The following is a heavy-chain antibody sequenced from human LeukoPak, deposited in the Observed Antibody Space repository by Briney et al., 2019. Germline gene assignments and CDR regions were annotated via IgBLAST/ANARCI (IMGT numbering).Heavy chain of an antibody. V-gene: IGHV4-4*07. Sequence: NSSETLSLTCTVSGGSISSYYWSWIRQPAGKGLEWIGRIYTSGSTNYNPSLKSRVTMSVDTSKNQFSLKLSSVAAADTAVYYCAREEAAAGTLYYYYGMDVWGQGTTVTVSS. CDR2: IYTSGST. D-gene: IGHD6-13*01. CDR3: AREEAAAGTLYYYYGMDV. J-gene: IGHJ6*02. CDR1: GGSISSYY.